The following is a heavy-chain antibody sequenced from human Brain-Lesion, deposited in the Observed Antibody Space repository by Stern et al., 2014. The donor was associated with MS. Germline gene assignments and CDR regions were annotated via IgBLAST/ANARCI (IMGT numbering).Heavy chain of an antibody. CDR1: GGSVSSTSYA. CDR3: AGEEDIRYCSGGSCTGNWFDP. CDR2: IYYSGNT. V-gene: IGHV4-39*01. D-gene: IGHD2-15*01. J-gene: IGHJ5*02. Sequence: QLQLQESGPGLVKPSETLSLTCTVAGGSVSSTSYAWAWIRQPPGKGLEWIGTIYYSGNTYYSPSLKRRPTISLATSKNQFSLQMRSVTAADTAVYYCAGEEDIRYCSGGSCTGNWFDPWGQGTLVTVSS.